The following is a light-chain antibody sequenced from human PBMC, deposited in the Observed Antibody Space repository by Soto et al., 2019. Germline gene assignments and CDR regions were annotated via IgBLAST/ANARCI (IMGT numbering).Light chain of an antibody. J-gene: IGLJ1*01. CDR3: SSYTSKSTPHFV. CDR2: DVS. Sequence: QSALTQSASLSGSPGQSITFSCTGTSSDVGGYNYVSWYQQHPGKAPKLMIYDVSNRPSGVSDRFSGSKSGNTASLTISGLQAEDEADYYCSSYTSKSTPHFVFGSGTKVTV. CDR1: SSDVGGYNY. V-gene: IGLV2-14*01.